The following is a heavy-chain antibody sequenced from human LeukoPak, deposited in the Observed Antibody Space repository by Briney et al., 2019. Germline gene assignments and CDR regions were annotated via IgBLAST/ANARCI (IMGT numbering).Heavy chain of an antibody. CDR2: IYYSGST. Sequence: SETLSLTCTVSGGSISSSSYYWGWIRQPPGKGLEWIGSIYYSGSTYYNPSLKSRVTISVDTSKNQFSLKLSSVTAADTAVYYCARVRNIVATINWFDPWGQGTLVTVSS. D-gene: IGHD5-12*01. J-gene: IGHJ5*02. V-gene: IGHV4-39*07. CDR1: GGSISSSSYY. CDR3: ARVRNIVATINWFDP.